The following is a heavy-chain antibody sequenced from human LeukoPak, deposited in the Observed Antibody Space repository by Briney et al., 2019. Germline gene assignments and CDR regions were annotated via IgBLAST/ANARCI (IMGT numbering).Heavy chain of an antibody. CDR2: IQSKTDGGTT. Sequence: GGSLRLSCAASGFTFSSYWMSWVRQAPGKGLEWVGRIQSKTDGGTTDYTAPVKGRFTISRDDSKNTLYLQMNSLKTDDTAVYYCTTDLWFGDLMFDYWGQGTVVTVSS. CDR3: TTDLWFGDLMFDY. CDR1: GFTFSSYW. D-gene: IGHD3-10*01. V-gene: IGHV3-15*01. J-gene: IGHJ4*02.